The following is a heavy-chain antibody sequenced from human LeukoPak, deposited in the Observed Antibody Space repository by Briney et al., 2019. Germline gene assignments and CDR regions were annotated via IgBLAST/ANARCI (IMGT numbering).Heavy chain of an antibody. CDR1: GFTFSSYG. D-gene: IGHD5-18*01. V-gene: IGHV3-23*01. Sequence: HTGGSLRLSCAASGFTFSSYGMSWVRQAPGKGLEWVSSISGSGGTTYYADSVKGRFTISRDNSKNTLYLQMNSLRADDTAVYSFAKDPPTVMANAFHIWGQGTMVTVS. CDR2: ISGSGGTT. CDR3: AKDPPTVMANAFHI. J-gene: IGHJ3*02.